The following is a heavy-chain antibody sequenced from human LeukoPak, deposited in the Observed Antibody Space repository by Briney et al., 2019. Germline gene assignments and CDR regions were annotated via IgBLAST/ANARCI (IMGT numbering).Heavy chain of an antibody. D-gene: IGHD3-3*02. V-gene: IGHV4-4*09. CDR2: IYTSGST. J-gene: IGHJ6*03. Sequence: PSETLSLTCTVSGGSISSYYWSWIRQPPGKGLEWIGYIYTSGSTNYNPSLKSRVTISVDTSKNQFSLKLSSVTAADTAVYYCARHFNGAQADFYYYYYMDVWGKGTTVTVSS. CDR3: ARHFNGAQADFYYYYYMDV. CDR1: GGSISSYY.